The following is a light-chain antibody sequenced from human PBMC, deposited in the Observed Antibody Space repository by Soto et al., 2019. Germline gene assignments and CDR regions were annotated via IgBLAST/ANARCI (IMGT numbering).Light chain of an antibody. Sequence: EIVMTQSPATLSVSPGERATLSCRASQSVSNNFAWYQQKPGQAPRLLIYGASTRATAIPARFSGSGSGTEVTLTISSLQSEDFAVYYCQQYNTWSPLTFGGGTKVETK. V-gene: IGKV3-15*01. CDR1: QSVSNN. CDR2: GAS. CDR3: QQYNTWSPLT. J-gene: IGKJ4*01.